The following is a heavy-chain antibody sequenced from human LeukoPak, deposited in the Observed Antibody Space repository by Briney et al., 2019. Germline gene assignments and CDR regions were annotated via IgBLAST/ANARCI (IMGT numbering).Heavy chain of an antibody. V-gene: IGHV1-69*13. Sequence: GASVKVSCKASGGTFSSYAISWVRQAPGQGLEWMGGIIPIFGTANYAQKFQGRVTITADESTSTAYMELSSLRSEDTAVYYCASRIGPGYSGYDYAGDYWGQGTLVTVSS. CDR3: ASRIGPGYSGYDYAGDY. CDR1: GGTFSSYA. J-gene: IGHJ4*02. D-gene: IGHD5-12*01. CDR2: IIPIFGTA.